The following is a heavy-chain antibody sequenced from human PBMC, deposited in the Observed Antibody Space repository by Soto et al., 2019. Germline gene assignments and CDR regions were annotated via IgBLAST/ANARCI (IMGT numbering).Heavy chain of an antibody. CDR1: GFTFSSYA. J-gene: IGHJ3*02. D-gene: IGHD2-2*01. V-gene: IGHV3-23*01. CDR3: AKIDCSSTSCYPGAFDI. Sequence: EVQLLESGGGLVQPGGSLRLSCAASGFTFSSYAMSWVRQAPGKGLEWVSAISGSGGSTYYADSVKGRFTISRDNSKNTLYLQMNSLSAEDTAVYYCAKIDCSSTSCYPGAFDIWGQGTMVTVSS. CDR2: ISGSGGST.